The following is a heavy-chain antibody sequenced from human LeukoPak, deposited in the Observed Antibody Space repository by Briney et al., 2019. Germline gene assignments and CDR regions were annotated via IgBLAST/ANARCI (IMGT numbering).Heavy chain of an antibody. D-gene: IGHD6-6*01. J-gene: IGHJ4*02. CDR3: AKAYSSSSLDY. Sequence: GGSLRLSCAASGFTFSSYGMHWVRQAPGKGLEWVAVISYDGSNKYYADSVKGRFTISRDNSKNTLYLQMNSLRAEDTAVYYCAKAYSSSSLDYWGQGTLVTVSS. V-gene: IGHV3-30*18. CDR2: ISYDGSNK. CDR1: GFTFSSYG.